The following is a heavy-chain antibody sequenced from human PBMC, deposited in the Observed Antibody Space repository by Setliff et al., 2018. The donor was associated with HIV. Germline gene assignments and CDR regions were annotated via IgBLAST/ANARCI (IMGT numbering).Heavy chain of an antibody. Sequence: PGESLKISCKGSGYTFTSYWIGWVRQRPGKGLEWMGIIYPGDSDTRYSPSFQGQVTISADKSINTAFLQWSSLKAADTAMFDCARSDSANWYVDYWGQGPLVTVSS. V-gene: IGHV5-51*01. CDR2: IYPGDSDT. CDR3: ARSDSANWYVDY. D-gene: IGHD1-1*01. CDR1: GYTFTSYW. J-gene: IGHJ4*02.